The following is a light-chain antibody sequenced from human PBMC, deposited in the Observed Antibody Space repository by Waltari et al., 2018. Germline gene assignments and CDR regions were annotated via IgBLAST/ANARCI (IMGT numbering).Light chain of an antibody. V-gene: IGKV1-16*01. CDR3: LQYDSYPRT. CDR2: GAS. J-gene: IGKJ1*01. Sequence: DIQMTQSPSSLSAFVVDRVTISCRASQGIRNSVAWFQQKPGKAPKALMYGASTLHSGVPSRFSGSGFGTDFTLTISGLQPEDLATYYCLQYDSYPRTFGQGTKVEIK. CDR1: QGIRNS.